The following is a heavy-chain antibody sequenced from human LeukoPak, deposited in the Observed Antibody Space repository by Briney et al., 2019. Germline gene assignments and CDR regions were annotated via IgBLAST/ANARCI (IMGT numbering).Heavy chain of an antibody. CDR1: GGSFSGYY. CDR2: INHSGST. Sequence: SETLSLTCAVYGGSFSGYYWSWIRQPPGKGLEWIGEINHSGSTNYNPSLKSRVTISVDTSKNQFSLKLSSVTAADTAVYYCAGNCSSASCDSRNWFDPWGQGTLVTVSS. J-gene: IGHJ5*02. V-gene: IGHV4-34*01. D-gene: IGHD2-2*02. CDR3: AGNCSSASCDSRNWFDP.